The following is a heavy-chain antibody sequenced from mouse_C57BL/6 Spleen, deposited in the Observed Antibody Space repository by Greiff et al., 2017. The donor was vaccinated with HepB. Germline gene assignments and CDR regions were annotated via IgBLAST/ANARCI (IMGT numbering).Heavy chain of an antibody. Sequence: ESGPGLVKPSQSLSLTCSVTGYSITSGYYWNWIRQFPGNKLEWMGYISYDGSNNYNPSLKNRISITRDTSKNQFFLKLNSVTTEDTATYYCARADYYGSRAWFAYWGQGTLVTVSA. V-gene: IGHV3-6*01. CDR2: ISYDGSN. J-gene: IGHJ3*01. D-gene: IGHD1-1*01. CDR3: ARADYYGSRAWFAY. CDR1: GYSITSGYY.